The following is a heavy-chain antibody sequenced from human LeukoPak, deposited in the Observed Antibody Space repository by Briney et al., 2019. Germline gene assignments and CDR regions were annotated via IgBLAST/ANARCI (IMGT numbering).Heavy chain of an antibody. V-gene: IGHV3-7*05. D-gene: IGHD6-13*01. CDR1: GFTFSDYW. CDR3: ARLLYAAGSDF. J-gene: IGHJ4*02. Sequence: GGSLRLSCAASGFTFSDYWMTWVRQAPGKGLEWVANIKQDGSEKYYVDSVKGRFTVSRDNAKNSLYLQMNSLRAEDTAVYYCARLLYAAGSDFWGQGTLVTVSS. CDR2: IKQDGSEK.